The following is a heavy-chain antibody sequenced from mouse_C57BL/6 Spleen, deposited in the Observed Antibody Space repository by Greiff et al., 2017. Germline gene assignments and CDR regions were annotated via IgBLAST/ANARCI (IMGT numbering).Heavy chain of an antibody. J-gene: IGHJ2*01. CDR3: AKGITTVVELHYFDY. V-gene: IGHV1-59*01. CDR2: IDPSDSYT. Sequence: QVQLQQPGAELVRPGTSVKLSCKASGYTFTSYWMHWVKQRPGQGLEWIGVIDPSDSYTNYNQKFKGKATLTVDTSSSTAYMQLSSLTSEDSAVYYCAKGITTVVELHYFDYWGQGTTLTVSS. D-gene: IGHD1-1*01. CDR1: GYTFTSYW.